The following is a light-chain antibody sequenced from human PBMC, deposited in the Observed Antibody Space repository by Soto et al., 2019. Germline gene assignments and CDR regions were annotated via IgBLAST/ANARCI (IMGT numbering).Light chain of an antibody. CDR2: ATS. CDR1: QNIDNY. J-gene: IGKJ4*01. V-gene: IGKV1-39*01. Sequence: DIQMTQSPSSLSASLGDRVTITCLASQNIDNYLNWYQQKPGKAPKLLIYATSTLQSGVPSRFSGSGSGTEFTLTISSLQAEDFATYFCQESYTTPAVSFGGGIKVDIK. CDR3: QESYTTPAVS.